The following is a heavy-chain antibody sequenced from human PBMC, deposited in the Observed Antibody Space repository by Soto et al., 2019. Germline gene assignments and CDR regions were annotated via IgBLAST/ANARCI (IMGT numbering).Heavy chain of an antibody. J-gene: IGHJ3*02. Sequence: EVQLLESGGGLVQPGGSLRLSCAASGFTFSSYAMIWVRQAPGKGLDWVSAISGSGGSTYYADSVKGRFTISRDNSKNTLYLQMNSLRAEDTAVYYCAKGAQWLVHAFDIWGQGTMVTVSS. CDR1: GFTFSSYA. CDR3: AKGAQWLVHAFDI. D-gene: IGHD6-19*01. V-gene: IGHV3-23*01. CDR2: ISGSGGST.